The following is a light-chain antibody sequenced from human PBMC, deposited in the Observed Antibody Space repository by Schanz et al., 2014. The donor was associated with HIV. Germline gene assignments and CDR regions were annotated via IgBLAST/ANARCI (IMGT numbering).Light chain of an antibody. J-gene: IGLJ3*02. CDR3: SSYAGSNILWL. V-gene: IGLV2-8*01. CDR2: NVN. Sequence: SALIQPPSVSGSPGQSVTISCTGTSSDVGSYDYVSWYQQHPGTVPKPMIYNVNAQPSRVPDRFSGSKSGNTASLTVSGLQAEDEADYYCSSYAGSNILWLFGGGTKVTVL. CDR1: SSDVGSYDY.